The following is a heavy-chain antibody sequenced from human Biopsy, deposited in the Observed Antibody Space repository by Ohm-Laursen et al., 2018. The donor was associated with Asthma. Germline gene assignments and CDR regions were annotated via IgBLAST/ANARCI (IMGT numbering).Heavy chain of an antibody. J-gene: IGHJ6*02. CDR3: ARAGESDLVGGLDV. D-gene: IGHD2-21*01. CDR2: IAWDGINS. V-gene: IGHV3-30*03. Sequence: SLRLSCAASGFTFSTYGMHWVRQAPGKGLEWVAFIAWDGINSYYADSVKGRFTISRDNSRNTLYLQKNSLRADDTAVCYCARAGESDLVGGLDVWGQGTTVIVS. CDR1: GFTFSTYG.